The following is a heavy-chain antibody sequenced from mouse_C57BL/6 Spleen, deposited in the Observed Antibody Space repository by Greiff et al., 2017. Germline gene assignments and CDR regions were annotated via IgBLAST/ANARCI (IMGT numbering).Heavy chain of an antibody. CDR1: GYSFSSYW. V-gene: IGHV1-80*01. D-gene: IGHD2-4*01. Sequence: QVQLQQSGAELAKPGASVKISCKASGYSFSSYWMNWVKQRPGKGLEWIGQIYPGYGDTNYNGRFKGKATMTAAKSTSTAYMQLSSLTYEDSAVYFCARYYYDYDDGLYYAMDYWGQGTSVTVSS. J-gene: IGHJ4*01. CDR2: IYPGYGDT. CDR3: ARYYYDYDDGLYYAMDY.